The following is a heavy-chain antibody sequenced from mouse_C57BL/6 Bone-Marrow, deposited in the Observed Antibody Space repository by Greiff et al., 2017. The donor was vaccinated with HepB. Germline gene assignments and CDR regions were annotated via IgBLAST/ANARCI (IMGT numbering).Heavy chain of an antibody. Sequence: VQVVESGAELAKPGASVKLSCKASGYTFTSYWMHWVKQRPGQGLEWIGYINPSSGYTKYNQKFKDKATLTADKSSSTAYMQLSSLTYEDSAVYYCARELLRSERDYWGQGTTLTVSS. CDR2: INPSSGYT. V-gene: IGHV1-7*01. CDR1: GYTFTSYW. J-gene: IGHJ2*01. D-gene: IGHD1-1*01. CDR3: ARELLRSERDY.